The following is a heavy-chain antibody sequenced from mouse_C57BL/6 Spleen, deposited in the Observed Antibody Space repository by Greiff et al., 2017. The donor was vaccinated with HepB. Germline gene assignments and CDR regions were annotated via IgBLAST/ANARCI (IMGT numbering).Heavy chain of an antibody. CDR1: GFTFSSYA. J-gene: IGHJ2*01. CDR3: TRGGSSYFDY. D-gene: IGHD1-1*01. Sequence: EVKLMESGEGLVKPGGSLKLSCAASGFTFSSYAMSWVRQTPEKRLEWVAYISSGGDYIYYADTVKGRFPISRDNARNTLYLQMSSLKSEDTAMYYCTRGGSSYFDYWGQGTTLTVSS. V-gene: IGHV5-9-1*02. CDR2: ISSGGDYI.